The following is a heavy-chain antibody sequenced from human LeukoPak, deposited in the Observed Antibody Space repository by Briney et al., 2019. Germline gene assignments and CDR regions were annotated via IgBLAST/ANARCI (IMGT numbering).Heavy chain of an antibody. Sequence: GASVKVSCKASGYTFTSYYMHWVLQAPGQGLEWMGIINPSGGSTSYAQKFQGRVTMPRDTSTSTVYMELSSLRSEDTAVYYSARERYNWKANGNFDYWGQGTLVTVSS. D-gene: IGHD1-1*01. CDR3: ARERYNWKANGNFDY. J-gene: IGHJ4*02. CDR1: GYTFTSYY. V-gene: IGHV1-46*03. CDR2: INPSGGST.